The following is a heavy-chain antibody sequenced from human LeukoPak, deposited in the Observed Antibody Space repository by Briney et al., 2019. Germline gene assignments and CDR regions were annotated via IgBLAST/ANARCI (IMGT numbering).Heavy chain of an antibody. CDR2: IDWDDDK. D-gene: IGHD6-13*01. CDR3: ARIRPNYSSSWYFFDY. V-gene: IGHV2-70*11. J-gene: IGHJ4*02. CDR1: GFSLSTSGMC. Sequence: SGPTLVNPTQTLTLTCTFSGFSLSTSGMCVSWIRQPPGKALEWLARIDWDDDKYYSTSLKTRFTISKGTSKNQVVLTMTNMDPVDTATYYCARIRPNYSSSWYFFDYWGQGTLVTVSS.